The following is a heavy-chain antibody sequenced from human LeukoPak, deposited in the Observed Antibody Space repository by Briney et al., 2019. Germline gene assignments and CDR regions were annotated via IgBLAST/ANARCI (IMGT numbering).Heavy chain of an antibody. CDR1: GGSFSGYY. CDR3: ARPTSSGWYYFGY. J-gene: IGHJ4*02. D-gene: IGHD6-19*01. Sequence: SETLSLTCAVYGGSFSGYYWSWIRQPPGKGLEWIGEINHSGSTNYNPSLKSRVTISVDTSKNQFSLKLSSVTAADTAVYYCARPTSSGWYYFGYWGQGTLVTVSS. V-gene: IGHV4-34*01. CDR2: INHSGST.